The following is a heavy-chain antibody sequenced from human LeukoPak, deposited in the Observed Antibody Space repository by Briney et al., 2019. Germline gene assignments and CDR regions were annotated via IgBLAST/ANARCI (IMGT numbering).Heavy chain of an antibody. CDR1: GFTFSSYG. Sequence: PGGSLRLSCAASGFTFSSYGMHWVRQAPGKGLERVAVIWYDGSNKYYADSVKGRFTISRDNSKNTLYLQMNSLRAEDTAVYYCARDTSVVVAAYNWFDPWGQGTLVTVSS. V-gene: IGHV3-33*01. CDR3: ARDTSVVVAAYNWFDP. D-gene: IGHD2-15*01. CDR2: IWYDGSNK. J-gene: IGHJ5*02.